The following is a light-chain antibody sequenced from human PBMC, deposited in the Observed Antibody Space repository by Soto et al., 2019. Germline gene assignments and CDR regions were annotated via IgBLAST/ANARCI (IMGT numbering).Light chain of an antibody. Sequence: IVLTQTPLSSAVTLGQPASLSCGSIESLVHSDGKTYLGWLHLRPGQPPRLLIYQISRRPPGVPDRFSGSGAGTNFTLKISRVEPEDVGIFYCMQASQLRTFGQGTKVDIK. CDR1: ESLVHSDGKTY. CDR3: MQASQLRT. V-gene: IGKV2-24*01. J-gene: IGKJ1*01. CDR2: QIS.